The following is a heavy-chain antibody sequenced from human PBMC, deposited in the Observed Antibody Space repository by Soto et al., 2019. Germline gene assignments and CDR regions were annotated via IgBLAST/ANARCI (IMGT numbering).Heavy chain of an antibody. V-gene: IGHV1-69*02. CDR2: IIPILGIA. D-gene: IGHD3-10*01. CDR3: ARVTYYYGSGSYSPPYYYYGMDV. J-gene: IGHJ6*02. Sequence: SVEVSCKASGGTFRSYTISLVRQAPGQGLEWVGMIIPILGIANYAQKFQGRVTITADKSTSTAYMELSSLRSEDTAVYYCARVTYYYGSGSYSPPYYYYGMDVWGQRTTVTVSS. CDR1: GGTFRSYT.